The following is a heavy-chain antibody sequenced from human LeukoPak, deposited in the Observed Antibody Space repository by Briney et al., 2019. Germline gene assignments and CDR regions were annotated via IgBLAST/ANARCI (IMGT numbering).Heavy chain of an antibody. V-gene: IGHV3-30*04. D-gene: IGHD2/OR15-2a*01. CDR1: GFTFSSYA. Sequence: PGGSLRLSCEVSGFTFSSYAMHWVRQAPGKGLEWVAVISSDGSKKDYADSVKGRFTISRDNAKNSLYLQMNSLRVEDTAVYYCARDRSMAYWGQGTLVTVSS. CDR3: ARDRSMAY. J-gene: IGHJ4*02. CDR2: ISSDGSKK.